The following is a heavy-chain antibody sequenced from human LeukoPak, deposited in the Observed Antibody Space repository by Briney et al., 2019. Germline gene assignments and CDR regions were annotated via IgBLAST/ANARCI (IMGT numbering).Heavy chain of an antibody. J-gene: IGHJ4*02. CDR3: VRDDDRPDNGLDY. CDR1: AFRFSSFA. Sequence: GGSLRLSCAASAFRFSSFAMTWVRQAPGKGLEWVSGIHGNGETTYYADSVKGRFTISRDNSKNTLYLQMNSLRAEDTAVYYCVRDDDRPDNGLDYWGQGTLVTVSS. D-gene: IGHD3-22*01. V-gene: IGHV3-23*01. CDR2: IHGNGETT.